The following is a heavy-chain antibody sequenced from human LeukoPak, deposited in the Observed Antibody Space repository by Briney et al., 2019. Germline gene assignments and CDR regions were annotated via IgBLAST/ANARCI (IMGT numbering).Heavy chain of an antibody. D-gene: IGHD6-19*01. Sequence: SETLSLTCTVSGYSISSGHHWGWIRQPPGKGLEWIGSIYHDGSTYYNPSLKSRVTISVDTSKNQFSLKLSSVTAADTAVYYCARVREYSSGWYYYYMDVWGKGTTVTVSS. CDR3: ARVREYSSGWYYYYMDV. CDR1: GYSISSGHH. J-gene: IGHJ6*03. V-gene: IGHV4-38-2*02. CDR2: IYHDGST.